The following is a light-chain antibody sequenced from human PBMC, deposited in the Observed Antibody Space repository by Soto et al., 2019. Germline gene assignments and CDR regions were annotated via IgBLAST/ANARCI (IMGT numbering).Light chain of an antibody. CDR1: SSNIGAGYD. V-gene: IGLV1-40*01. J-gene: IGLJ2*01. CDR3: QSYDRSLSGVL. Sequence: QAVVTQPPSVSGAPGQRVTISCTGSSSNIGAGYDVHWYQQLPGTAPKLLIYGNNNRPSGVPDRFSGSKSGTSASLAIAGLQAEDEADYYCQSYDRSLSGVLFGGGTKLTVL. CDR2: GNN.